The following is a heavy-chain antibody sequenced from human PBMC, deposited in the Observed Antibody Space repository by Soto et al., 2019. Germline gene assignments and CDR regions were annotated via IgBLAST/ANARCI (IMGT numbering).Heavy chain of an antibody. CDR2: ISSSGSTI. CDR1: GFTFSDYY. CDR3: ARDGGDYYYYYMDV. V-gene: IGHV3-11*01. J-gene: IGHJ6*03. Sequence: PGGSLRLSCAASGFTFSDYYMSWIRQAPGKGLKWVSYISSSGSTIYYAASVKGRFTISRDNAKNSLYLQMNSLRAEDTAVYYCARDGGDYYYYYMDVWGKGTTVTVSS. D-gene: IGHD6-25*01.